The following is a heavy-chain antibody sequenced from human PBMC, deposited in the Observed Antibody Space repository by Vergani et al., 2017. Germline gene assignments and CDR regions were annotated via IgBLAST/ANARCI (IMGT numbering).Heavy chain of an antibody. V-gene: IGHV4-39*01. CDR3: ARHGPRPTRFLEWVLFDY. D-gene: IGHD3-3*01. CDR2: IYYSGST. J-gene: IGHJ4*02. CDR1: GGSISSSSYY. Sequence: QLQLQESGPGLVKPSETLSLTCTVSGGSISSSSYYWGWIRQPPGKGLEWIGSIYYSGSTYYNPSLKSRVTISVDTSKNQFSLKLSSVTAADTAVYYCARHGPRPTRFLEWVLFDYWGQGTLVTVSS.